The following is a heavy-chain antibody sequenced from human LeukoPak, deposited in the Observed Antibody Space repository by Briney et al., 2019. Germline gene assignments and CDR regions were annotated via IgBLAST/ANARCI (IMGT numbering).Heavy chain of an antibody. CDR1: GGSISSGSHH. V-gene: IGHV4-39*02. CDR3: ARDKSHCSGGSCYYYGMDV. CDR2: LYYSRTT. Sequence: SETLSLTCTVSGGSISSGSHHWGWFRQSPGKGLEWIGSLYYSRTTYYNPSLNSRVTISVVTSKNQFSLQLNSVTAADTAVYYCARDKSHCSGGSCYYYGMDVWGQGTTVTVSS. J-gene: IGHJ6*02. D-gene: IGHD2-15*01.